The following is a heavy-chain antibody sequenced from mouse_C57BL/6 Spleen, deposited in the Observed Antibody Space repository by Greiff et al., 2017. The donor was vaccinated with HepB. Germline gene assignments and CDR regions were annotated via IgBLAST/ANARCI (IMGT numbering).Heavy chain of an antibody. V-gene: IGHV1-81*01. Sequence: VKLVESGAELARPGASVKLSCKASGYTFTSYGISWVKQRTGQGLEWIGEIYPRSGNTYYNEKFKGKATLTADKSSSTSYMELRSLTSEDSAVYFSARGGLPDYFDYWGQGTTLTVSS. CDR2: IYPRSGNT. CDR1: GYTFTSYG. D-gene: IGHD6-1*01. J-gene: IGHJ2*01. CDR3: ARGGLPDYFDY.